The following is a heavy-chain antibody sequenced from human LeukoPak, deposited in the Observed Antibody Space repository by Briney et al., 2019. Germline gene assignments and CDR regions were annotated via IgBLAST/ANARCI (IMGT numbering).Heavy chain of an antibody. Sequence: GGSLRLSCAASGFTFSSYSMNWVRQAPGKGLEWVSSISSSSSYIYYADSVKGRFTISRDNAKNSLYLQMNSLRAEDTAVYYCARQAAAIGLPDYWGQGTLVTVSS. D-gene: IGHD2-2*01. CDR2: ISSSSSYI. CDR1: GFTFSSYS. V-gene: IGHV3-21*01. CDR3: ARQAAAIGLPDY. J-gene: IGHJ4*02.